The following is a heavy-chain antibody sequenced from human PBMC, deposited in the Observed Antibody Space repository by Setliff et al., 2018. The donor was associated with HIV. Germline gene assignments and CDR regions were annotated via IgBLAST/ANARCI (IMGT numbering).Heavy chain of an antibody. CDR3: ARGHRTSDAFDV. CDR1: GITFSTNA. D-gene: IGHD2-2*01. CDR2: IAHDGSTQ. J-gene: IGHJ3*01. Sequence: GGSLRLSCAASGITFSTNAMHWVRQGPGKGLQWVAVIAHDGSTQYYADSVLGRFTISRDNSKNTLDLQMNSLRVDDTAIYYCARGHRTSDAFDVWGRGTMVTVSS. V-gene: IGHV3-30*03.